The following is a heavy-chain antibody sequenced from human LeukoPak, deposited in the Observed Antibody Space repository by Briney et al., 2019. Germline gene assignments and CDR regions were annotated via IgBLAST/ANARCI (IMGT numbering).Heavy chain of an antibody. CDR1: GGSLSSGGYY. CDR3: ARVDGYYYDSSGYDL. Sequence: SYTLSLTCTVSGGSLSSGGYYWSWIRQHPGKGLEWIGYIYYSGSTYYNPSLKSRVTISVDTSKNQFSLKLSSVTAADTAVYYRARVDGYYYDSSGYDLWGQGTLVTVSS. J-gene: IGHJ4*02. D-gene: IGHD3-22*01. CDR2: IYYSGST. V-gene: IGHV4-31*03.